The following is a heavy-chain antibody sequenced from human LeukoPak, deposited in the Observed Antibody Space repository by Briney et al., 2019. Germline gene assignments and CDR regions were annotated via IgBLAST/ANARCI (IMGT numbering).Heavy chain of an antibody. CDR2: IYHSGST. CDR3: ARDSPDTFDY. D-gene: IGHD5-18*01. V-gene: IGHV4-38-2*02. J-gene: IGHJ4*02. CDR1: GYSISSGYY. Sequence: SETLSLTCTVSGYSISSGYYWGWIRQPPGKGLEWIGSIYHSGSTYYNPSLKSRVTISVDRSKNQFSLKLSSVTAADTAVYYCARDSPDTFDYWGQGTLVTVSS.